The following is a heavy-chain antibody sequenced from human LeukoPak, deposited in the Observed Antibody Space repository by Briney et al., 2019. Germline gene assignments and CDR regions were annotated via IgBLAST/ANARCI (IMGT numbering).Heavy chain of an antibody. J-gene: IGHJ4*02. D-gene: IGHD1-1*01. CDR2: INPSGGAT. Sequence: PGGSLSLSCAASGFTFSSYTMTWVRQSPGKGLEWVSIINPSGGATFYADSVKGRFTVFRDNSRNTLFLQMQGLRAEDTAVYYCTSQTYKGSARYYSDYWGQGTLVTVSS. V-gene: IGHV3-23*01. CDR1: GFTFSSYT. CDR3: TSQTYKGSARYYSDY.